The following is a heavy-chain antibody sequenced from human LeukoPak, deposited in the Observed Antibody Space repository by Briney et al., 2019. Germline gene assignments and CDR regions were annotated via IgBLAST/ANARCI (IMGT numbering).Heavy chain of an antibody. CDR2: IYPGDSDT. V-gene: IGHV5-51*01. J-gene: IGHJ4*02. D-gene: IGHD2-2*01. CDR1: GYSFTSYW. Sequence: GESLKISCKGSGYSFTSYWIGWVRQMPGKGLEWMGIIYPGDSDTRYSPSFQGQVTISADRSISTAYLQWSSLKASDTAMYYCARSVGYCSSTSCREHYYFDYWGQGTLVTVSS. CDR3: ARSVGYCSSTSCREHYYFDY.